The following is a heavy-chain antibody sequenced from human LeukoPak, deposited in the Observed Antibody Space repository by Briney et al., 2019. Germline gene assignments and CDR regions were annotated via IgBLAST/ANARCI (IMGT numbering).Heavy chain of an antibody. D-gene: IGHD4-23*01. CDR2: ISGSGGST. J-gene: IGHJ4*02. CDR3: AKAGTEVIWPQEPNASGAFDY. V-gene: IGHV3-23*01. Sequence: PGGSLRLSCAASGFTFSSYAMSWVRQAPGKGLEWVSAISGSGGSTYYADSVKGRFTISRDNSKNTLYLQMNSLRAEDTAVYYCAKAGTEVIWPQEPNASGAFDYWGQGTLVTVSS. CDR1: GFTFSSYA.